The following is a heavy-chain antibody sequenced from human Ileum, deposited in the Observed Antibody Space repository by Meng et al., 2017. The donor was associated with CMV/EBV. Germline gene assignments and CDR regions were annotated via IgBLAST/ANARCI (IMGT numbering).Heavy chain of an antibody. V-gene: IGHV4-4*07. J-gene: IGHJ4*02. CDR2: IYHGGST. D-gene: IGHD3-16*01. CDR3: ARGPGGFGDFNFDY. Sequence: QGPLQESGPGLVKPSETLSLTCTFSGDSITSFYWSWIRQPAGKALEWIGRIYHGGSTNYNPSLKSRVTLSVDTSKNQFSMRLTSVTAADTAVYYCARGPGGFGDFNFDYWGQGTLVTVSS. CDR1: GDSITSFY.